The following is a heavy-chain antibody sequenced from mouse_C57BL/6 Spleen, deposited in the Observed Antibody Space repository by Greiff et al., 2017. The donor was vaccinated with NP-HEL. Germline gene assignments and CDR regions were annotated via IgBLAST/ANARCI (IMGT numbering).Heavy chain of an antibody. V-gene: IGHV1-52*01. CDR1: GYTFTSYW. D-gene: IGHD1-1*01. J-gene: IGHJ1*03. CDR2: IDPSDSET. CDR3: ARSPIYGSSYDWYFDV. Sequence: VQLQQPGAELVRPGSSVKLSCKASGYTFTSYWMHWVKQRPIQGLEWIGNIDPSDSETHYNQKFKDKATLTVDKSSSTAYMQLSSLTSEDSAVYYCARSPIYGSSYDWYFDVWGTGTTVTVSS.